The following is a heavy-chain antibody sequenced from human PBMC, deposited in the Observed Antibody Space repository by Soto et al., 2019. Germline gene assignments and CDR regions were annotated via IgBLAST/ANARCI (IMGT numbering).Heavy chain of an antibody. CDR3: ARWDIAAAGVVY. J-gene: IGHJ4*02. V-gene: IGHV1-8*01. CDR1: GYTFTSYD. Sequence: ASVKVSCKASGYTFTSYDINWVRQATGQGLEWMGWMNPNSGNTGYAQKFQGRVTMTRNTSISTAYMELSSLRSEDTAVYYCARWDIAAAGVVYWGQGTLVTVSS. CDR2: MNPNSGNT. D-gene: IGHD6-13*01.